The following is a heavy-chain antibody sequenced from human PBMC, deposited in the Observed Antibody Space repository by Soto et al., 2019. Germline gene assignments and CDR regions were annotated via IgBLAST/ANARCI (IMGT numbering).Heavy chain of an antibody. CDR2: INPADSDA. CDR3: ARLGHDYSNSGMDV. D-gene: IGHD4-4*01. V-gene: IGHV5-10-1*01. Sequence: PGESLKISCNASGYTLTYYWITLVRQMPGKGLEWVGQINPADSDARYGPSFEGHVTISIDKSIRTGSLQWSSLKVSDTAIYFCARLGHDYSNSGMDVWGQGTTVTVSS. CDR1: GYTLTYYW. J-gene: IGHJ6*02.